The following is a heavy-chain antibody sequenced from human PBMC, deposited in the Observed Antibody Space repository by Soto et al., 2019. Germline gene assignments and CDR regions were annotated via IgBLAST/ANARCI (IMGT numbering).Heavy chain of an antibody. CDR1: GRSISSSNYY. CDR2: IYYNGST. CDR3: ARHYGDYYYYYGMDV. J-gene: IGHJ6*02. V-gene: IGHV4-39*01. Sequence: SETLSLTCTVSGRSISSSNYYWGWIRQPPGKGLEWIGSIYYNGSTYYNPSLKSRVTISVDTSKNQFSLKLSSVTAADTAVYYCARHYGDYYYYYGMDVWGQGTTVT. D-gene: IGHD4-17*01.